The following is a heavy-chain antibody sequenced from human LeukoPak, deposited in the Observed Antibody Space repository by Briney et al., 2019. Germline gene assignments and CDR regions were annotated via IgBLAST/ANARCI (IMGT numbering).Heavy chain of an antibody. J-gene: IGHJ3*02. D-gene: IGHD4-23*01. Sequence: GGSLRLSCAASGFTFDDYAMHWVRQAPGKGLEWVSGISWNSGSIGYADSVKGRFTISRDNAKNSLYLQMNSLRAEDTALYYCAKDTMSGGNSGGAFDIWGQGTMVTVSS. V-gene: IGHV3-9*01. CDR3: AKDTMSGGNSGGAFDI. CDR2: ISWNSGSI. CDR1: GFTFDDYA.